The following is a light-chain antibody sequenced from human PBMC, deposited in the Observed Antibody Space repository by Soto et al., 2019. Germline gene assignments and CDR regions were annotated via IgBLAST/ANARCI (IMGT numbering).Light chain of an antibody. CDR3: QQYDSSPWT. CDR1: QSVSSSF. Sequence: DIVLTQSPGTLSSSPGERATLSCRASQSVSSSFLAWYQQKPGQAPRLLIYGASTRATGIPDRFSGSGSGTDFTLTISRLEPEDFAVYYCQQYDSSPWTFGQGTKVEIK. V-gene: IGKV3-20*01. J-gene: IGKJ1*01. CDR2: GAS.